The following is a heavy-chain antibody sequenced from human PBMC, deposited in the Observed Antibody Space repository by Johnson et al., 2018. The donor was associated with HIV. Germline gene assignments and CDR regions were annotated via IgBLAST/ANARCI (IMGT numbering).Heavy chain of an antibody. D-gene: IGHD5-24*01. Sequence: QVQLVESGGGVVQPGRSLRLSCAASGFTFSSYGMHWVRQAPGKGLEWVAVIWYDGRNKYYADSVKGRFTISRENAKSALYLQMHSPRAEDTAFYYCASATVMATLSLGPGYPLDLWGQGTMVTVSS. J-gene: IGHJ3*01. V-gene: IGHV3-33*01. CDR1: GFTFSSYG. CDR3: ASATVMATLSLGPGYPLDL. CDR2: IWYDGRNK.